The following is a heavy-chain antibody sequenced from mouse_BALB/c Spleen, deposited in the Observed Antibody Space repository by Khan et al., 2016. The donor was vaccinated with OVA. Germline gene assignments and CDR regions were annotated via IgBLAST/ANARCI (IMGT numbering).Heavy chain of an antibody. Sequence: VQLQQSGAELARPGASVKMSCKASGYTFTSYTIHWIKLRPGRGLEWIGYIIPSNGYTNYNQKFKDKATLTADKSSTTAYMQLRRLPSDDSAGYYWVRAGADHRNDGWFAYWGQGTLVTVSA. CDR1: GYTFTSYT. CDR2: IIPSNGYT. CDR3: VRAGADHRNDGWFAY. V-gene: IGHV1-4*01. D-gene: IGHD2-14*01. J-gene: IGHJ3*01.